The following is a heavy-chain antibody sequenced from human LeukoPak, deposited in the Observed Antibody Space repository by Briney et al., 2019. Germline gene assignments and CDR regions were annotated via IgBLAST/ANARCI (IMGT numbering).Heavy chain of an antibody. D-gene: IGHD3-10*01. V-gene: IGHV4-34*01. CDR1: GGSFSGYY. J-gene: IGHJ5*02. Sequence: SETLSLTCVVYGGSFSGYYWSWIRQSPGKGLEWNEEINHRGSTNYNPSLKRRVTISLDTSKNQFSLKLSSVTAADTAVYYCAKSLYGSGSYYNWFDPWGQGTLVTVSS. CDR3: AKSLYGSGSYYNWFDP. CDR2: INHRGST.